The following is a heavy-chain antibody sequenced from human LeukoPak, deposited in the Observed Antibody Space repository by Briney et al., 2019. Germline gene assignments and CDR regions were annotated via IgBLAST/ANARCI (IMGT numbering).Heavy chain of an antibody. Sequence: GASVKVSCKASGYTFTGYYMHWVRQAPGQGLEWMGWINPNSGGTNYAQKFQGRVTMTRDTSISTAYMELSRLRSDDTAVYYCARMYYYGSGSYYNYWGQGTLVTVSS. CDR2: INPNSGGT. J-gene: IGHJ4*02. CDR1: GYTFTGYY. D-gene: IGHD3-10*01. CDR3: ARMYYYGSGSYYNY. V-gene: IGHV1-2*02.